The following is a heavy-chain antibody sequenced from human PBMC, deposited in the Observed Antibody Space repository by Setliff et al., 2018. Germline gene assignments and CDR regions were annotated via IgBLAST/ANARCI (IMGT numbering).Heavy chain of an antibody. CDR1: GFTFSRYW. D-gene: IGHD3-16*01. CDR2: IKQDGSEK. CDR3: TLFGDRDTVDT. Sequence: GGSLGPSCAASGFTFSRYWMSWVRQAPGKGLEWVANIKQDGSEKYYVDSVKGRFTISRDNAKNSLYLQMNSLGAEDTALYHCTLFGDRDTVDTWGQGTMVTVSS. V-gene: IGHV3-7*03. J-gene: IGHJ3*02.